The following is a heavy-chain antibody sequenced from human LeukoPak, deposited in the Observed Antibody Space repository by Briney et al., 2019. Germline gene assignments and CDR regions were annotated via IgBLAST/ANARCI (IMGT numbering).Heavy chain of an antibody. CDR3: ARRLGRKFGERFYYYHYMDV. CDR1: GESFSGYY. J-gene: IGHJ6*03. V-gene: IGHV4-34*01. Sequence: SETLSLTCDVYGESFSGYYWSWIRQPPGKGLEWIGEINHSGSTKYNPSLKSRVTISVDTSKNQFSLKLSSVTAADTAVYYCARRLGRKFGERFYYYHYMDVWGKGTTVTISS. CDR2: INHSGST. D-gene: IGHD3-10*01.